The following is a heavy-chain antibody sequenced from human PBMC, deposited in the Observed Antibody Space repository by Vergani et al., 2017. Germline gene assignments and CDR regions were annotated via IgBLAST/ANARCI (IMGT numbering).Heavy chain of an antibody. CDR1: GFSFPGYA. CDR2: VSGSSATP. CDR3: ARETDTGSSVSYNYYAMDV. Sequence: EVQLLESGGGLVQPGGSLRLSCEASGFSFPGYAMSWVRQAPGKGLEWVSSVSGSSATPYYADSVKGRFIISRDNSKNTLHLQMNSLRADDTAVYYCARETDTGSSVSYNYYAMDVWGQGTTVSVSS. V-gene: IGHV3-23*01. J-gene: IGHJ6*02. D-gene: IGHD3-9*01.